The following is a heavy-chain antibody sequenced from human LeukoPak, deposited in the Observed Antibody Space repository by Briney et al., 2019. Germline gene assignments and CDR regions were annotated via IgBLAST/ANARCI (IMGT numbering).Heavy chain of an antibody. CDR2: ISYSGNNY. Sequence: PGGSLRLSCAASGFTFSHYAMHWVRQAPGEGPQWVAFISYSGNNYYHADSVKGRFIISRDDSKNTLYVEMNSLRLDDTAIYYCARGPPTSRSGAHFDYWGQGSLVTVSP. CDR1: GFTFSHYA. V-gene: IGHV3-30*03. D-gene: IGHD5-12*01. CDR3: ARGPPTSRSGAHFDY. J-gene: IGHJ4*02.